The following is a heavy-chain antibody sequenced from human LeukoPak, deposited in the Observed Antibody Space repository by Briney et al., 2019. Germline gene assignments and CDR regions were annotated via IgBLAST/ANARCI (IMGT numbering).Heavy chain of an antibody. CDR2: LYYSGST. V-gene: IGHV4-39*01. J-gene: IGHJ6*02. Sequence: SPSETLSLTCTVSGGSISSSSYYWGWIRQPPGKGLEWIGSLYYSGSTYYNPSLKSRVTISVDTSKNQFSLKLSSVTAADTAVYYCARLRSSSQTKDYYYYYGMDVWGQGTTVTVSS. CDR3: ARLRSSSQTKDYYYYYGMDV. CDR1: GGSISSSSYY. D-gene: IGHD6-13*01.